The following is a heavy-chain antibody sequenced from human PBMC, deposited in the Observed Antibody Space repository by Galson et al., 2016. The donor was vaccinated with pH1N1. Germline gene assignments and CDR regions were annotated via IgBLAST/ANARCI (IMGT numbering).Heavy chain of an antibody. Sequence: SLRLSCAASGFSLSSFWMTWVRQAPEKGLEWVANINEDGSKIYYVDSVKGRFTTSRDNAKNSLYLQMNSLGAEDTAVYYCARSIGNIGAHWGQGTLVTVSS. CDR1: GFSLSSFW. V-gene: IGHV3-7*01. CDR3: ARSIGNIGAH. CDR2: INEDGSKI. J-gene: IGHJ4*02. D-gene: IGHD5-12*01.